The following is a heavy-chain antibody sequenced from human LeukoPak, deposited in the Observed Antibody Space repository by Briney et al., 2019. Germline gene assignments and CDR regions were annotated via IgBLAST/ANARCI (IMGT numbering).Heavy chain of an antibody. CDR3: TRLDPLFYGSGIDY. CDR2: IDSESLSI. D-gene: IGHD3-10*01. V-gene: IGHV3-21*01. Sequence: PGGSLRLSCAASGFTFSTSSMNWVRQAPGKGLEWVSSIDSESLSIYYADSVKGRFTISRDNAKNSLYLQMNSLRAEDTAVYYCTRLDPLFYGSGIDYWGQGTLVTVSS. J-gene: IGHJ4*02. CDR1: GFTFSTSS.